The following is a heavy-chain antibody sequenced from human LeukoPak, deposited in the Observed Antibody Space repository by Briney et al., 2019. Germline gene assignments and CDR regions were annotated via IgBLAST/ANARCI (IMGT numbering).Heavy chain of an antibody. CDR1: GGSFSDYY. CDR3: AREYCSSTSCQIDY. V-gene: IGHV4-34*01. CDR2: INHSGST. J-gene: IGHJ4*02. D-gene: IGHD2-2*01. Sequence: SETLSLTCAVYGGSFSDYYWSWIRQPPGKGLEWIGEINHSGSTNYNPSLKSRVTISVDTSKNQFSLKASSVTAADTAVYYCAREYCSSTSCQIDYWGQGTLVTVSS.